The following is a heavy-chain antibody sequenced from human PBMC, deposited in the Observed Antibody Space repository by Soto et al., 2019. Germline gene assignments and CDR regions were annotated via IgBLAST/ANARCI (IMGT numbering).Heavy chain of an antibody. CDR2: ITGDGIHT. V-gene: IGHV3-23*01. D-gene: IGHD2-2*03. J-gene: IGHJ6*02. CDR3: AKVWVDIVVVPAASMDV. CDR1: RFTFFGYA. Sequence: GGSLRLSCAASRFTFFGYAMSWVRQAPGKGLEWVAGITGDGIHTVYTESVKGRFTISRDNSKNTLYLQMSSLRAEDTAVYFCAKVWVDIVVVPAASMDVWGQGTTVTVSS.